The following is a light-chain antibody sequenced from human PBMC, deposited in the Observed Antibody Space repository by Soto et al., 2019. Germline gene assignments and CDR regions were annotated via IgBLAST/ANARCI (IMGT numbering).Light chain of an antibody. CDR2: EVS. Sequence: QSALTQPPSASGSPGQSVTISCTGTSSDVGGYNYVSWYQQYPGKAPKLMIYEVSKRPSGVPDRFSGSKSGNTASLTVSGLQDEDEADYYCSSYGGRNNLLFGGGTKLTVL. CDR1: SSDVGGYNY. CDR3: SSYGGRNNLL. J-gene: IGLJ2*01. V-gene: IGLV2-8*01.